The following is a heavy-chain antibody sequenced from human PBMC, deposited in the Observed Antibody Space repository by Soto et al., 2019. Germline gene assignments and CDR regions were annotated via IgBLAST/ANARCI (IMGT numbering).Heavy chain of an antibody. CDR3: ARGMDCSGGSCYSAHWFDP. Sequence: PSETLSLTCTVSGGSISSGGYYWSWIRQHPGKGLEWIGYIYYSGSTYYNPSLKSRVTISVDTSKNQFSLKLSSVTAADTAVYYCARGMDCSGGSCYSAHWFDPWGQGTLVTVPS. CDR1: GGSISSGGYY. J-gene: IGHJ5*02. CDR2: IYYSGST. D-gene: IGHD2-15*01. V-gene: IGHV4-31*03.